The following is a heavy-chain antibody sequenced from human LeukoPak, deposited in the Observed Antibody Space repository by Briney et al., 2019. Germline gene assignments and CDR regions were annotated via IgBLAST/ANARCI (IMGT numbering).Heavy chain of an antibody. CDR1: GGSISSYY. J-gene: IGHJ4*01. CDR2: IYSSGST. Sequence: PSETLSLTCSVSGGSISSYYWSWIRQPAGKGLEWVGRIYSSGSTKYNPSFDSRVTMSVDASKNQFSLKLSFVPAADTAVYYCARATAGVEATTGFDHWGHGTLVTVAS. D-gene: IGHD1-26*01. V-gene: IGHV4-4*07. CDR3: ARATAGVEATTGFDH.